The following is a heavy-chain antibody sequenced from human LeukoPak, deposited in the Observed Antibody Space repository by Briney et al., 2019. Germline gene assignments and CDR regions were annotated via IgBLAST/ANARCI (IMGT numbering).Heavy chain of an antibody. V-gene: IGHV3-23*01. Sequence: GGSLRLSCAASGFTFSSYAMSWVRQATGKGLEWVSAISGSGGSTYYADSVKGRFTISRDNSKSTLYLQMNSLEAEDTAVYYCAKGIQTRSGWGYYYYGIHVWGQGTTVSVSS. D-gene: IGHD6-19*01. J-gene: IGHJ6*02. CDR2: ISGSGGST. CDR3: AKGIQTRSGWGYYYYGIHV. CDR1: GFTFSSYA.